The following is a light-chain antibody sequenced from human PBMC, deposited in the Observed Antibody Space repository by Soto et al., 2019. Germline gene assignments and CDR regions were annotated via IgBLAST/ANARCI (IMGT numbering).Light chain of an antibody. V-gene: IGKV3D-20*02. CDR3: EQRTKWPHT. Sequence: LSLSPKVGAXLSCRASQNVRSDSLAWHQQKPGQAPRLLMYAASGRAAGIPDRFSGSGSGTDFTLTNSSLEPEAFAIYYSEQRTKWPHTFSDGTTVDIK. J-gene: IGKJ4*02. CDR1: QNVRSDS. CDR2: AAS.